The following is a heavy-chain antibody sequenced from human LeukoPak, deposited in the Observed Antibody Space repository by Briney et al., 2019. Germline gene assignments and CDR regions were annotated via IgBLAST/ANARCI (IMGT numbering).Heavy chain of an antibody. D-gene: IGHD1-26*01. J-gene: IGHJ4*02. Sequence: PSETLSLTCTVSGGSVSSGSYYWSWIRQPPGKGLEWIVEINHSGSTNYNPSLKSRVTISVDTSKNQFSLKLSSVTAADTAVYYCARVGVDSGRGRAENWGQGTLVTVSS. CDR2: INHSGST. V-gene: IGHV4-39*07. CDR1: GGSVSSGSYY. CDR3: ARVGVDSGRGRAEN.